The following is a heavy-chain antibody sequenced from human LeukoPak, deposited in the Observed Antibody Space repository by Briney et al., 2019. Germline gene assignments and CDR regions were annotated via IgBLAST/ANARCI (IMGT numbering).Heavy chain of an antibody. CDR2: MFTTGTI. D-gene: IGHD4/OR15-4a*01. V-gene: IGHV4-61*02. J-gene: IGHJ4*02. Sequence: SETLSLTCTVSGGSVNSGSYFWSWIRQPAGKGLEWIGRMFTTGTINYNPSLKSRVTISLDTSKNQFSLKLSSVAAADTAVYYCARLSGRDYYFDYWGQGTLVTVSS. CDR1: GGSVNSGSYF. CDR3: ARLSGRDYYFDY.